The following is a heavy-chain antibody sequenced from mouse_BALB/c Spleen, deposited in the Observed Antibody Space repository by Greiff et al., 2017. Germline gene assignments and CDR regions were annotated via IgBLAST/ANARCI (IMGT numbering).Heavy chain of an antibody. CDR2: ISYDGSN. D-gene: IGHD2-3*01. V-gene: IGHV3-6*02. Sequence: EVQLVESGPGLVKPSQSLSLTCSVTGYSITSGYYWNWIRQFPGNKLEWMGYISYDGSNNYNPSLKNRISITRDTSKNQFFLKLNSVTTEDTATYYCARAFYDGYPGAMDYWGQGTSVTVSS. CDR3: ARAFYDGYPGAMDY. J-gene: IGHJ4*01. CDR1: GYSITSGYY.